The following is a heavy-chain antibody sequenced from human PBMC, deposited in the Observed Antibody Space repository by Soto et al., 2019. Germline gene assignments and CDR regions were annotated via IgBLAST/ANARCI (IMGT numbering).Heavy chain of an antibody. J-gene: IGHJ4*02. CDR2: INHSGST. CDR3: ARGGPSSHFDY. CDR1: GGSFSGYY. D-gene: IGHD2-2*01. V-gene: IGHV4-34*01. Sequence: QVQLQQWGAGLLKPSETLSLTCAVYGGSFSGYYWSWIRQPPGKGLAWIGEINHSGSTNYNPSLKNRVIISVGTCKNQFSLKLSYVTAADTAVYDCARGGPSSHFDYWGQGTLVTVSS.